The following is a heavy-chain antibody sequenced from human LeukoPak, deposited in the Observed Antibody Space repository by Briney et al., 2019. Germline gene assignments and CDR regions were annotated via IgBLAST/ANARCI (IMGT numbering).Heavy chain of an antibody. J-gene: IGHJ3*02. CDR3: AKDGVRYGSGLDAFDI. CDR2: ISGSGGST. V-gene: IGHV3-23*01. Sequence: ETLSLTCTVSGGSISSYYWSWIRQAPGKGLEWVSAISGSGGSTYYADSVKGRFTISRDNSKNTLYLQMNSLRAEDTAVYYCAKDGVRYGSGLDAFDIWGQGTMVTVSS. D-gene: IGHD3-10*01. CDR1: GGSISSYY.